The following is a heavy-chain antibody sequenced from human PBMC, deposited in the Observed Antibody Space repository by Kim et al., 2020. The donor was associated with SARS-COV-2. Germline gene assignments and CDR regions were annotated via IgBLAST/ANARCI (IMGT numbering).Heavy chain of an antibody. D-gene: IGHD3-22*01. CDR3: ASPYYYDSSGYYYGGDGAFDI. V-gene: IGHV3-21*01. J-gene: IGHJ3*02. Sequence: GGSLRLSCAASGFTFSSYSMNWVRQAPGKGLEWVSSISSSSSYIYYADSVKGRFTISRDNAKNSLYLQMNSLRAEDTAVYYCASPYYYDSSGYYYGGDGAFDIWGQGTMVTVSS. CDR1: GFTFSSYS. CDR2: ISSSSSYI.